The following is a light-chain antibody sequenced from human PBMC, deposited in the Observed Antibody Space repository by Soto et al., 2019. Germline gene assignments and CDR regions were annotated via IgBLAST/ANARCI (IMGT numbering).Light chain of an antibody. CDR3: QQYNNWPIT. Sequence: EIVLTQSPGTLPLSPGERATLSCRASQSVSNNYLAWYQQKPGQAPRLLIYGASSRATGIPDRFSGSGSGTDFTLTISRLEPEDFAVYYCQQYNNWPITFGQGTRLEIK. CDR1: QSVSNNY. J-gene: IGKJ5*01. CDR2: GAS. V-gene: IGKV3-20*01.